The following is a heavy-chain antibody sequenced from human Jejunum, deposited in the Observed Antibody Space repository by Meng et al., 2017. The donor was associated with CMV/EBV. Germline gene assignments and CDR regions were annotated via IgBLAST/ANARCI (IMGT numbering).Heavy chain of an antibody. Sequence: QLQLQRSAPGPLKPTHTLSPTCAVSGGSISNHYWSWIRQSAGKGLEWIGRFYSSDTYNYHPSLNSRLTMSLDTSKNQFSLNLSSVTAADTAIYYCARGPGASTREGFDYWGLGTLVTVSS. V-gene: IGHV4-4*07. D-gene: IGHD1-26*01. CDR3: ARGPGASTREGFDY. CDR2: FYSSDTY. J-gene: IGHJ4*02. CDR1: GGSISNHY.